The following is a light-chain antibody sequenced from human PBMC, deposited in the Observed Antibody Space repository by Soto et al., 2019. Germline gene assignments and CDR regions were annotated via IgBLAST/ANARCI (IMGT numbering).Light chain of an antibody. CDR1: QSISSY. Sequence: DIQMTQSPSSLSASVGDRVTITCRASQSISSYLNWYQQKPGKAPKLLIYAASSLPSGVPSKFRCGGSGTEFTLTISSLQPEDFATYYCQQSYSTPYTFGQGTKLEIK. CDR2: AAS. V-gene: IGKV1-39*01. CDR3: QQSYSTPYT. J-gene: IGKJ2*01.